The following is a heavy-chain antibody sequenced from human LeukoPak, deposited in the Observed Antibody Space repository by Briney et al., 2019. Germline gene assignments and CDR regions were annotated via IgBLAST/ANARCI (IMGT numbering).Heavy chain of an antibody. CDR1: GFTFSNTW. V-gene: IGHV3-21*01. CDR2: ISSSSSYI. D-gene: IGHD3-10*01. CDR3: ARDFPGFYYGSGSYRGTDY. Sequence: GGSLRLSCAASGFTFSNTWMSWVRQAPGKGLEWVSSISSSSSYIYYADSVKGRFTISRDNAKNSLYLQMNSLRAEDTAVYYCARDFPGFYYGSGSYRGTDYWGQGTLVTVSS. J-gene: IGHJ4*02.